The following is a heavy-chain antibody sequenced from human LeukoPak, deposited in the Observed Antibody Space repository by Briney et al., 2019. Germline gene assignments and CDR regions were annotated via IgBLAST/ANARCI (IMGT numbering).Heavy chain of an antibody. CDR1: GGSFSHYY. Sequence: PSETRSLTCAVYGGSFSHYYWSWIRQPPGKGLEWIGEINHSGSTNYNPSLKSRVTMSLDTSRNQFSLKLSSVTAADTAVYYCAAWELLLETFDIWGQGTMVTVSS. V-gene: IGHV4-34*01. D-gene: IGHD1-26*01. CDR3: AAWELLLETFDI. CDR2: INHSGST. J-gene: IGHJ3*02.